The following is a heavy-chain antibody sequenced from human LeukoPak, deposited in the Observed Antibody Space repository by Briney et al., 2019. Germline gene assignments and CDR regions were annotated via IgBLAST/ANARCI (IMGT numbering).Heavy chain of an antibody. V-gene: IGHV3-23*01. D-gene: IGHD3-9*01. J-gene: IGHJ4*02. CDR3: AKGGVLRYFDWLLYIY. Sequence: GGSLRLPCAASGFTFSSYAMSWVRQAPGKGLEWVSAISGSGGSTYYADSVKGRFTISRDNSKNTLYLQMNSLRAEDTAVYYCAKGGVLRYFDWLLYIYWGQGTLVTVPS. CDR2: ISGSGGST. CDR1: GFTFSSYA.